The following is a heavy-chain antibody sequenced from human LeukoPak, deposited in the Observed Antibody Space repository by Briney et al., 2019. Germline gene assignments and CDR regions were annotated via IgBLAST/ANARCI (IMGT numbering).Heavy chain of an antibody. CDR2: IYPGDSDT. J-gene: IGHJ4*02. V-gene: IGHV5-51*01. Sequence: GESLKISCKGSGYSFTSYLIGWVRQMPGKSLEWMGIIYPGDSDTKCSPSFQGQVTISADKSITTTYLQWSSLKASDTAIYYCARRSSIATRLFDFWGQGTLVTVSS. D-gene: IGHD6-6*01. CDR1: GYSFTSYL. CDR3: ARRSSIATRLFDF.